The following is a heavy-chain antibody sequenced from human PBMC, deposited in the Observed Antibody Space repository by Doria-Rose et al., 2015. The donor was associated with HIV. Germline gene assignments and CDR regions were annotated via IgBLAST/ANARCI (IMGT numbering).Heavy chain of an antibody. Sequence: QVQLQQWGAGLVKPSETLSLTCAVFGGSFSGYYWSWIRQPPGKGLEWIGEINHSGSINYKASLKSRVTISVDTSKNLFSADTAVYHCARGLLRGGWNDVDYYYGMDVWGQGTTVTVSS. J-gene: IGHJ6*02. CDR3: ARGLLRGGWNDVDYYYGMDV. V-gene: IGHV4-34*01. CDR2: INHSGSI. CDR1: GGSFSGYY. D-gene: IGHD1-1*01.